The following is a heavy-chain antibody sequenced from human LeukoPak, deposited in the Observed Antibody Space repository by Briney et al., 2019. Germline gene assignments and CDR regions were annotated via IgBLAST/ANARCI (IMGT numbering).Heavy chain of an antibody. CDR2: ISASGSNT. Sequence: PGGSLRLSCAASGFTFSSYAMSWVRQAPGKGLEWVSAISASGSNTFYADSVKGRFTISRDNAKNTLYLQMNSLRAEDTAVYYCARVVLDYYDSSGYHDYWGQGTLVTVSS. D-gene: IGHD3-22*01. V-gene: IGHV3-23*01. J-gene: IGHJ4*02. CDR3: ARVVLDYYDSSGYHDY. CDR1: GFTFSSYA.